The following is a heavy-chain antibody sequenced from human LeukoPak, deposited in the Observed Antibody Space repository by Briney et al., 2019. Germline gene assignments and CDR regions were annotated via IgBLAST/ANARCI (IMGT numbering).Heavy chain of an antibody. D-gene: IGHD3-22*01. V-gene: IGHV3-9*01. CDR2: VSWNSGTI. CDR1: GFTFDDFA. Sequence: GGSLRLSRAASGFTFDDFAMHWVWQAPGKGLEWVSGVSWNSGTIGYADSVKGRFTISRDNARNSLYLQMNSLRAEDTALYYCAKSRDSCGYLGAFDIWGKGTMVTVSS. J-gene: IGHJ3*02. CDR3: AKSRDSCGYLGAFDI.